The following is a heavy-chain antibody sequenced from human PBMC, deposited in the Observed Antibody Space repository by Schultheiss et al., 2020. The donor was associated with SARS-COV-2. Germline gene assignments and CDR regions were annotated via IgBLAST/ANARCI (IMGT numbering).Heavy chain of an antibody. CDR1: GGSFSGYY. Sequence: SETLSLTCAVSGGSFSGYYWSWIRQPPGKGLEWIGEINHSGSTNYNPSLKSRVTISVDTSKNQFSLKLSSVTAADTAVYYCARPRGSAWYSWFDPWGQGTLVTVSS. D-gene: IGHD6-19*01. CDR3: ARPRGSAWYSWFDP. V-gene: IGHV4-34*01. CDR2: INHSGST. J-gene: IGHJ5*02.